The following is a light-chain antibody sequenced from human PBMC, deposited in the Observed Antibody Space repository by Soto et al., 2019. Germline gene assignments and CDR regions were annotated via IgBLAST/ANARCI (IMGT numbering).Light chain of an antibody. CDR3: QQYNNWPPIT. CDR1: QSVSSH. Sequence: EIVMTQSPATLSVSPGEGATVSCSASQSVSSHLAWYQHKPGQAPRLLFYDASTRATGIPARFSGSGSGTEFTLTISSLQSEDFAVYYCQQYNNWPPITFGQGTRLEIK. J-gene: IGKJ5*01. CDR2: DAS. V-gene: IGKV3-15*01.